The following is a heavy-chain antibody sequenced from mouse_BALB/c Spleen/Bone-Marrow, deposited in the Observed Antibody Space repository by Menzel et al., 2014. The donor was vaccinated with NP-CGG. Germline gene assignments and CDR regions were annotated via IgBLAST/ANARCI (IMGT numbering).Heavy chain of an antibody. V-gene: IGHV1-14*01. CDR2: INPYNDGT. D-gene: IGHD1-1*01. J-gene: IGHJ3*01. CDR1: GYTFTSYV. CDR3: ARSGRYYDFAY. Sequence: VQLKESGPELVKPGASVKMSCKASGYTFTSYVMHWVKQKPGQGLEWIGYINPYNDGTKYNEKFKGKATLTSDESSSTAYMELSSLTSEDSADYYCARSGRYYDFAYWGQGTLVTVSA.